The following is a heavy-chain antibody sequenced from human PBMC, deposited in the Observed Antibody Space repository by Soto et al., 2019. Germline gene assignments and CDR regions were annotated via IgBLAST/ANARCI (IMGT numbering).Heavy chain of an antibody. D-gene: IGHD3-22*01. CDR2: IWYDGSNK. V-gene: IGHV3-33*01. CDR3: ARGGYYYDRYYFDY. J-gene: IGHJ4*02. Sequence: GGSLRLSCAASGFTFSSYGMHWVRQAPGKGLEWVAVIWYDGSNKYYADSVKGRFTISRDNSKNTLYLQMNSLRAEDTAVYCCARGGYYYDRYYFDYWGQGTLVTSPQ. CDR1: GFTFSSYG.